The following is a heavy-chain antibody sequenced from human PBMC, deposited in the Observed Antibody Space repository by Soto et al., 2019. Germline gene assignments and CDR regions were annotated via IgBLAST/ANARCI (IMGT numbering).Heavy chain of an antibody. V-gene: IGHV1-18*01. Sequence: ASVKVSCKASGYTFTSYGISWVRQAPGQGLEWKGWISAYNGNTNYAQKLQGRVTMTTDTSTSTAYMELRSLRSDDTAVYYCAREGSSISRNYYYYYMDVWGKGTTVTVSS. J-gene: IGHJ6*03. D-gene: IGHD6-6*01. CDR1: GYTFTSYG. CDR3: AREGSSISRNYYYYYMDV. CDR2: ISAYNGNT.